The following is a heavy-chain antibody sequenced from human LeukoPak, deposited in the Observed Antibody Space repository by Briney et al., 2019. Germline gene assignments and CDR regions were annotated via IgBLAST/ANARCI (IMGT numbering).Heavy chain of an antibody. CDR2: IYTSGST. D-gene: IGHD3-22*01. CDR3: ARGPITMTKGDWFDP. Sequence: PSETLSLTCTVSGGSISSGSYYWSWIRQPAGKGLEWIGRIYTSGSTNYNPSLKSRVTISVDTSKNQFSLKLSSVTAADTAVYYCARGPITMTKGDWFDPWGQGTLVTVSS. CDR1: GGSISSGSYY. J-gene: IGHJ5*02. V-gene: IGHV4-61*02.